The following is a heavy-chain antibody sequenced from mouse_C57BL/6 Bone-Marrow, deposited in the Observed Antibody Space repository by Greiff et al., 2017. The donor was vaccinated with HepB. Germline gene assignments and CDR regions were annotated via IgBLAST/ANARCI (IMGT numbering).Heavy chain of an antibody. CDR1: GYSITSGYY. CDR3: AREGSSFYYYAMDY. CDR2: ISYDGSN. D-gene: IGHD1-1*01. J-gene: IGHJ4*01. Sequence: DVKLQESGPGLVKPSQSLSLTCSVTGYSITSGYYWNWIRQFPGNKLEWMGYISYDGSNNYNPSLKNRNSITRDTSKNQFFLKLNSVTTEDTATYYCAREGSSFYYYAMDYWGQGTSVTVSS. V-gene: IGHV3-6*01.